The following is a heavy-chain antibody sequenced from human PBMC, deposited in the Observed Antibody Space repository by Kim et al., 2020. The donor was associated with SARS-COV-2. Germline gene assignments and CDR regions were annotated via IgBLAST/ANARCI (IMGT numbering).Heavy chain of an antibody. V-gene: IGHV3-48*02. Sequence: GGSLRLSCAASGFTFSSYSMNWVRQAPGKGLEWVSYISSSSSTIYYADSVKGRFTISRDNAKNSLYLQMNSLRDEDTAVYYCARDTGLWIQTYYYYYGMDVWGQGTTVTVSS. CDR1: GFTFSSYS. D-gene: IGHD5-18*01. J-gene: IGHJ6*02. CDR3: ARDTGLWIQTYYYYYGMDV. CDR2: ISSSSSTI.